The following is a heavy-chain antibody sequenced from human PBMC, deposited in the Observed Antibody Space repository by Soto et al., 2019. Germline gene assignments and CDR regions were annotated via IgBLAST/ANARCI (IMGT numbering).Heavy chain of an antibody. CDR2: INPNSGGT. D-gene: IGHD3-10*01. Sequence: ALVKVSCKASGYTFTGYYMHWVRQAPGQGLEWMGWINPNSGGTNYAQKFQGRVTMTRDTSISTAYMELSRLRSDDTAVYYCARLGFGEFLSYYGMDVWGQGTTVTVSS. CDR3: ARLGFGEFLSYYGMDV. V-gene: IGHV1-2*02. J-gene: IGHJ6*02. CDR1: GYTFTGYY.